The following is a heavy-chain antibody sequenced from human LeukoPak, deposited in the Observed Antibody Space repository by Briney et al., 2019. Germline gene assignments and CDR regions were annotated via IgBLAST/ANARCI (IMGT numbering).Heavy chain of an antibody. J-gene: IGHJ4*02. CDR1: GGTFSNYA. D-gene: IGHD6-13*01. Sequence: ASVKVSCKASGGTFSNYAISWVRQAPGQGLEWMGGIIPIFGTANYAQKFQGRVTITTDESTSTAYMELSSLRSEDTAVYYCLCFGLGAHGAGTYWGQGTLVTVSS. CDR3: LCFGLGAHGAGTY. V-gene: IGHV1-69*05. CDR2: IIPIFGTA.